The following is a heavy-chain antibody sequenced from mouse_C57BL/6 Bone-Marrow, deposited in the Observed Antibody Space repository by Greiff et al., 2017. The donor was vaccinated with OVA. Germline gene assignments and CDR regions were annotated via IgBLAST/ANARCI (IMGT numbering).Heavy chain of an antibody. D-gene: IGHD1-1*01. V-gene: IGHV4-1*01. Sequence: GIDFSRYWMSWVRRAPGKGLEWIGEINPDSSTINYAPSLKDKFIISRDNAKNTLYLQMSKVRSEDTALYYCASFYYEYFDVWGTGTTVTVSS. CDR3: ASFYYEYFDV. CDR1: GIDFSRYW. CDR2: INPDSSTI. J-gene: IGHJ1*03.